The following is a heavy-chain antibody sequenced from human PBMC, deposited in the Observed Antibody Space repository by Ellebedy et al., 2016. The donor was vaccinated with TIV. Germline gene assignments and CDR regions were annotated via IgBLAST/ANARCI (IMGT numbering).Heavy chain of an antibody. D-gene: IGHD2-15*01. CDR1: GGSISSYY. V-gene: IGHV4-59*01. Sequence: SETLSLXXTVSGGSISSYYWSWIRQPPGKGLEWIGYIYYRGSTNYNPSLKSRVTISVDTSKNQFSLKLSSVTAADTAVYYCARVDCSSGSCYSNYWGQGTLVTVSS. J-gene: IGHJ4*02. CDR3: ARVDCSSGSCYSNY. CDR2: IYYRGST.